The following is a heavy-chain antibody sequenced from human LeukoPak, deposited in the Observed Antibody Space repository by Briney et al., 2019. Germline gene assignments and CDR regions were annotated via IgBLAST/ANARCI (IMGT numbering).Heavy chain of an antibody. V-gene: IGHV1-69*13. CDR3: ARYMYDYGDYHFDY. CDR1: GGTFSSYA. Sequence: SVKVSCKASGGTFSSYAISWVRQAPGQGLEWMGGIIPIFGTANYAQKFQGRVTITADESTSTAYMELNSLRSEDTAVYYCARYMYDYGDYHFDYWGQGTLVTVSS. D-gene: IGHD4-17*01. J-gene: IGHJ4*02. CDR2: IIPIFGTA.